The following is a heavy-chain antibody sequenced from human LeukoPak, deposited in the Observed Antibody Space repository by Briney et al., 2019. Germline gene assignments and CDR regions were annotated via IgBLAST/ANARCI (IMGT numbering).Heavy chain of an antibody. CDR3: ARDKRGDGYGDFDY. V-gene: IGHV4-61*08. D-gene: IGHD5-24*01. CDR2: IYYSGST. Sequence: SETLSLTCTVSGGSISSGDYYWSWIRQPPGKGLEWIGYIYYSGSTNYNPSLKSRVTISVDTSKNQFSLKLSSVTAADTAVYYCARDKRGDGYGDFDYWGQGTLVTVSS. J-gene: IGHJ4*02. CDR1: GGSISSGDYY.